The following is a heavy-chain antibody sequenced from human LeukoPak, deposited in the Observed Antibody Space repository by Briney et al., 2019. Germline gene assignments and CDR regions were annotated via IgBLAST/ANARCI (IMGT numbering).Heavy chain of an antibody. J-gene: IGHJ4*02. D-gene: IGHD6-13*01. CDR3: ARHSGGAAAGTCRFDY. CDR2: IYPGDSDT. V-gene: IGHV5-51*01. Sequence: GESLKISCKGSGYSFTTYWIGWVRQMPGKGLEWMGIIYPGDSDTRYSPSFQGQVTISADKSISTAYLQWSSPKASDTAMYYCARHSGGAAAGTCRFDYWGQGTLVTVSS. CDR1: GYSFTTYW.